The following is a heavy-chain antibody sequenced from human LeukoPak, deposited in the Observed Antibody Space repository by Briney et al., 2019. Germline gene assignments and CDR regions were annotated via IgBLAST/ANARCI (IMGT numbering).Heavy chain of an antibody. V-gene: IGHV3-30*02. D-gene: IGHD3-10*01. CDR3: AKTLNMVRGVTTDY. J-gene: IGHJ4*02. Sequence: GGSLRLSCAASGFTFDSYGMHWVRQAPGKGLEWVAFIRSDGNNKYYADSVKGQFTISRDNSKNTLYLQMNSLRAEDTAVYYCAKTLNMVRGVTTDYWGQGTLVTVSS. CDR1: GFTFDSYG. CDR2: IRSDGNNK.